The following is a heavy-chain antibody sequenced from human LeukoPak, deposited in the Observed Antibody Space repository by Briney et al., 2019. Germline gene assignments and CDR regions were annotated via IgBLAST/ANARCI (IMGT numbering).Heavy chain of an antibody. CDR3: AKSIRDYCSGGSCYGFDY. Sequence: PGGSLRLSCAASGFTFSSYAMGWVRQAPGKGLEWVSAISGSGGSTYYADSVRGRFTISRDNSKNTLYLQMNSLRAEDTAVYYCAKSIRDYCSGGSCYGFDYWGQGTLVTVSS. CDR1: GFTFSSYA. D-gene: IGHD2-15*01. V-gene: IGHV3-23*01. J-gene: IGHJ4*02. CDR2: ISGSGGST.